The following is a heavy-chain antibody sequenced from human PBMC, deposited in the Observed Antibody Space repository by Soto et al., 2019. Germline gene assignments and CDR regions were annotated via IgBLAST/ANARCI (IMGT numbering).Heavy chain of an antibody. CDR3: AKDSQPSIAVAFNVDY. V-gene: IGHV3-9*01. D-gene: IGHD6-19*01. J-gene: IGHJ4*02. CDR2: ISWNSGSI. Sequence: GGSLRLSCAASGFTFDDYAMHWVRQAPGKGLEWVSGISWNSGSIGYADSVKGRFTISRDKVKNSLYLQMNSLRAEDTAVYYCAKDSQPSIAVAFNVDYWGQGTLVTVSS. CDR1: GFTFDDYA.